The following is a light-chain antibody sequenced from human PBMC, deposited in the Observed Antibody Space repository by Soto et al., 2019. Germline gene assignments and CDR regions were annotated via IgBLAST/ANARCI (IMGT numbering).Light chain of an antibody. Sequence: DIQMTQSPSSLSASVGNRVTITCQASQDIATYLNWYQQKPGKAPNLLIYDASNLETGVPSRFSGGGSGTDFTLTISSLQPEDFATYYCQQANSFPLTFGGGTKVEIK. J-gene: IGKJ4*01. V-gene: IGKV1-33*01. CDR1: QDIATY. CDR3: QQANSFPLT. CDR2: DAS.